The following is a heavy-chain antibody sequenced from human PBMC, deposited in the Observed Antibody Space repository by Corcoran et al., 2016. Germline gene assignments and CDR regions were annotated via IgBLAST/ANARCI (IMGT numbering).Heavy chain of an antibody. CDR3: ARDPGSSWYAYPDYYYYGMDV. J-gene: IGHJ6*02. D-gene: IGHD6-13*01. V-gene: IGHV1-18*01. Sequence: QVQLVQSGAEVKKPGASVKVSCKASGYTFTSYGISWVRQAPGQGLEWMGWISAYNGNTNYAQKLQGRVTMTTDTSTSTAYMELRSLRSDDTAVYYCARDPGSSWYAYPDYYYYGMDVWGQGTTVTVSS. CDR1: GYTFTSYG. CDR2: ISAYNGNT.